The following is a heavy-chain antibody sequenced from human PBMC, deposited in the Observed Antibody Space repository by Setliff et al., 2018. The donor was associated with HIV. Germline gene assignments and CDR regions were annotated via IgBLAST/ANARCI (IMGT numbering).Heavy chain of an antibody. CDR2: MNIGGTA. CDR1: GVSVNDSLSV. CDR3: ARHQVRLFSWVAFDV. V-gene: IGHV4-39*01. J-gene: IGHJ3*01. Sequence: PSETLSLTCSVSGVSVNDSLSVWSWVRQSPGRGLEWIGNMNIGGTAYNNLSLQDRLTISIDTSRSLFSLTLRSVTAADTGVYYCARHQVRLFSWVAFDVWGLGTLVTVSS. D-gene: IGHD3-10*01.